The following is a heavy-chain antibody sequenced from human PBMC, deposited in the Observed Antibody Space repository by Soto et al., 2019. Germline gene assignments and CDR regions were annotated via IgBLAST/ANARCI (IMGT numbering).Heavy chain of an antibody. CDR1: GYSFTAYG. D-gene: IGHD3-3*01. V-gene: IGHV1-18*01. CDR2: ISCYNGKT. Sequence: QVQVVQSGDEVKETGASVRVSCKTSGYSFTAYGISWVRQAPGQGLEWMGWISCYNGKTKYAQKVQGRVTMTTDTSTSTAYMEVTSLRSADTGIYYCARDAPPPELRFLEWHNYDYNGMDVWGQGTTVTVSS. CDR3: ARDAPPPELRFLEWHNYDYNGMDV. J-gene: IGHJ6*02.